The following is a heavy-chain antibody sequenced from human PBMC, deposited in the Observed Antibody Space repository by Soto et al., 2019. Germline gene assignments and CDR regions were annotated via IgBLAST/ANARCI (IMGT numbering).Heavy chain of an antibody. Sequence: SETLSLTCTVSGGSFSSSSYYWGWIRQPPGKGLEWIGSIYYSGSTYYNPSLKSRVTISVDTSKNQFSLKLSSVTAADTAVYYCASVRLVPAAMRGYYYYYGMDVWGQGTTVTVSS. CDR1: GGSFSSSSYY. CDR2: IYYSGST. D-gene: IGHD2-2*01. CDR3: ASVRLVPAAMRGYYYYYGMDV. V-gene: IGHV4-39*01. J-gene: IGHJ6*02.